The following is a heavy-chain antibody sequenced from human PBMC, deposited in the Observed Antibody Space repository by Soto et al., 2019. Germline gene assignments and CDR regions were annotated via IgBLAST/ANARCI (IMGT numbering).Heavy chain of an antibody. V-gene: IGHV1-69*13. CDR3: ANYDSSGYYFDY. J-gene: IGHJ4*02. D-gene: IGHD3-22*01. CDR2: IIPIFGTA. Sequence: SVKVSCKASGGTFSSYAISWVRQAPGQGLEWMGGIIPIFGTANYAQKFQGRVTITADESTSTAYMELSSLRSEDTAVYYCANYDSSGYYFDYWGQGTLVTVSS. CDR1: GGTFSSYA.